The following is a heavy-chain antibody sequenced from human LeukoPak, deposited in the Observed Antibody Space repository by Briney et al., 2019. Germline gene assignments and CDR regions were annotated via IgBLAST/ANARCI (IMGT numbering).Heavy chain of an antibody. CDR3: ANQDSSGYYLSGYFDY. V-gene: IGHV3-23*01. D-gene: IGHD3-22*01. J-gene: IGHJ4*02. CDR2: ISGSGGST. Sequence: GGSLRLSCAASGFTFSSYAMSWVRQAPGKGLEWVSAISGSGGSTYYADSVKGRFTISRDNSKNTLYRQMNSLRAEGTAVYYCANQDSSGYYLSGYFDYWGQGTLVTVSS. CDR1: GFTFSSYA.